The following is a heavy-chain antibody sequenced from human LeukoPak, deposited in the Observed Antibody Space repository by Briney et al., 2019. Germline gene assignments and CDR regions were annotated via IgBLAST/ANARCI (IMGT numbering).Heavy chain of an antibody. CDR2: IYYSGST. Sequence: SETLSLTCTVSGGSISSGGYYWSWIRQHPGKGLEWIGYIYYSGSTYYNPSLKSRVTISVDTSKNQFSLKLSSVTAADTAVYDWAREKGGNYEYYFDYWAQGPLVTVS. D-gene: IGHD1-7*01. CDR3: AREKGGNYEYYFDY. J-gene: IGHJ4*02. CDR1: GGSISSGGYY. V-gene: IGHV4-61*08.